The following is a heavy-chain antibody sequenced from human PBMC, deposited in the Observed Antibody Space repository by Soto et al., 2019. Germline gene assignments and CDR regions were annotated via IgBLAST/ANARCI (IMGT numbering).Heavy chain of an antibody. CDR3: AARKYCPSTTCFDY. J-gene: IGHJ4*02. CDR2: IDPSDSYT. D-gene: IGHD2-2*01. CDR1: GYSFTSYW. V-gene: IGHV5-10-1*01. Sequence: GESMKISCKGSGYSFTSYWVSWVRQMPGKGLEWMGRIDPSDSYTNYSPSFQGHVTISADKSISTAYLQWSSLKASDAAIYYCAARKYCPSTTCFDYWGQGTPVTVSS.